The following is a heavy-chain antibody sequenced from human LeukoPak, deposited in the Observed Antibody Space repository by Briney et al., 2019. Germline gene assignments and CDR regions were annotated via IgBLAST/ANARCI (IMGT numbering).Heavy chain of an antibody. CDR1: GYTFSNYN. V-gene: IGHV1-46*01. D-gene: IGHD5-24*01. J-gene: IGHJ3*02. CDR2: VDPSGDST. Sequence: ASVKVSCKASGYTFSNYNIHWLRQAPGQGLEWMGIVDPSGDSTNYAQNFQGRVTMTGDTSTSTVYMELSSLRSEDTAVYYCARVRDGYNDAYDIWGQGTMVTVTS. CDR3: ARVRDGYNDAYDI.